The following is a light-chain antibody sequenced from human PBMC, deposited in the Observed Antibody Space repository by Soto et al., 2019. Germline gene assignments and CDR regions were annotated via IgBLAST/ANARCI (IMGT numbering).Light chain of an antibody. CDR2: WAS. V-gene: IGKV4-1*01. CDR3: QQYYTPPWT. Sequence: DIVMTQSPDSLAVSLGERATINCNSSQSILYTSNNRNYLAWYQQKPGQPPKLLLNWASARESGVPDRFSGSGSGTDFTLTIYSLQTEDVATYYCQQYYTPPWTFGQGSKVEIK. CDR1: QSILYTSNNRNY. J-gene: IGKJ1*01.